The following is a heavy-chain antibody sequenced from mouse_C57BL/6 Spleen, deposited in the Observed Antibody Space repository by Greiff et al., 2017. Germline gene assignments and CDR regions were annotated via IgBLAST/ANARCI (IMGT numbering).Heavy chain of an antibody. CDR1: GYTFTSYW. Sequence: VQLQQPGAELVMPGASVKLSCKASGYTFTSYWMHWVKQRPGQGLEWIGEIDPSDSYTNYNQKFKGKATLTVDKSSSTAYMQLSSLTSEDSAVYYCARWWDDYFDYWGQGTTLTVSS. J-gene: IGHJ2*01. CDR2: IDPSDSYT. CDR3: ARWWDDYFDY. D-gene: IGHD1-1*02. V-gene: IGHV1-69*01.